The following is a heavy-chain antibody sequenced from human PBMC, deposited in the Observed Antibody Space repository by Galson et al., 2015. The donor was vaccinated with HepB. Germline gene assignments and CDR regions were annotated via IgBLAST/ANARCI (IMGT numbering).Heavy chain of an antibody. CDR3: TTIERGYGTFDY. Sequence: SLRLSCAASGFTFSNAWMSWVRQAPGKGLEWVGRIKSKTDGGTTDYAAPVKGRFTISRDDSKNTLYLQMNSLKTEDTAVYYCTTIERGYGTFDYWGQGTLVTVSS. CDR2: IKSKTDGGTT. J-gene: IGHJ4*02. CDR1: GFTFSNAW. V-gene: IGHV3-15*01. D-gene: IGHD1-1*01.